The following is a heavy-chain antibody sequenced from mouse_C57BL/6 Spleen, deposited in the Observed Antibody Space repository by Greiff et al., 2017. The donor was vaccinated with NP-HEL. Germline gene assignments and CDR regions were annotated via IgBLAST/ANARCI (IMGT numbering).Heavy chain of an antibody. J-gene: IGHJ3*01. D-gene: IGHD2-5*01. Sequence: EVKVVESGGGLVKPGGSLKLSCAASGFTFSDYGMHWVRQAPEKGLEWVAYISSGSSTIYYADTVKGRFTISRDNAKNTLFLQMTSLRSEDTAMYYCARGYSNYWFAYWGQGTLVTVSA. CDR3: ARGYSNYWFAY. V-gene: IGHV5-17*01. CDR1: GFTFSDYG. CDR2: ISSGSSTI.